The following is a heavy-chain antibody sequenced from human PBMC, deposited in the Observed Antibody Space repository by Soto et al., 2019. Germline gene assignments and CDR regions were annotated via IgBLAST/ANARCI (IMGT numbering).Heavy chain of an antibody. CDR1: GFTFSSYA. CDR2: ISSSSSTI. Sequence: GGSLRLSCAASGFTFSSYAMSWVRQAPGKGLEWVSYISSSSSTIYYADSVKGRFTISRDNAKNSLYLQMNSLRAEDTAVYYCARDCSVYDYGCFDYWGQGTLVTVSS. CDR3: ARDCSVYDYGCFDY. V-gene: IGHV3-48*01. D-gene: IGHD4-17*01. J-gene: IGHJ4*02.